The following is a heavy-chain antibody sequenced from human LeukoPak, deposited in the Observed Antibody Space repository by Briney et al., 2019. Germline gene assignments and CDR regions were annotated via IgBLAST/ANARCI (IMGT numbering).Heavy chain of an antibody. CDR3: ARTYSGSRSYAFDI. Sequence: PSETLSLTCTVSGGSISSYYWSWIRQPPGKGLEWIGYIYYSGSTNYNPSLKSRVTISVDTSKNQFSLKLSSVTAADTAVYYCARTYSGSRSYAFDIWGQGTMVTVSS. J-gene: IGHJ3*02. CDR1: GGSISSYY. CDR2: IYYSGST. D-gene: IGHD5-12*01. V-gene: IGHV4-59*01.